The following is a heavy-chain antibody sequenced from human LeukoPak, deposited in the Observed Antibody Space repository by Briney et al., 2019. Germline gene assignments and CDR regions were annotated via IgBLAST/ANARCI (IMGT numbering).Heavy chain of an antibody. CDR1: GFTVSDNY. V-gene: IGHV3-66*01. Sequence: GSLRLSCAASGFTVSDNYMSWVRQAPGKGLEWVSIIYTGGGTDYADSVKGRFTISRDNSKNTLYLQMNSLRAEDTAVYYCARLRTNFFDSWGQGILVTVSS. CDR3: ARLRTNFFDS. D-gene: IGHD1-7*01. CDR2: IYTGGGT. J-gene: IGHJ4*02.